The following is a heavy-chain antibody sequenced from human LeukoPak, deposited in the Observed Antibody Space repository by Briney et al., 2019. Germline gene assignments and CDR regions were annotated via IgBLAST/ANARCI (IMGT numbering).Heavy chain of an antibody. J-gene: IGHJ4*02. D-gene: IGHD5-18*01. CDR3: ARVLEDTAMVFDY. Sequence: SETLSLTCAVYGGSFSGYYWSWIRQPPGKGLEWIGEINHSGSTNYNPSLKSRVTISVDTSKNQFSLKLSSVTAADTAVYYCARVLEDTAMVFDYWGQGTLVTVSS. CDR2: INHSGST. CDR1: GGSFSGYY. V-gene: IGHV4-34*01.